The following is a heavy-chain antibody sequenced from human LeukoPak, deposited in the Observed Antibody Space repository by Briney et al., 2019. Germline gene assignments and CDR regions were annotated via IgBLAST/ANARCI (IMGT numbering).Heavy chain of an antibody. CDR2: ISNSGGGT. D-gene: IGHD6-19*01. J-gene: IGHJ4*02. CDR1: GNYW. V-gene: IGHV3-23*01. CDR3: AKWRLVPRDPFDY. Sequence: GGSLRLSCAASGNYWMHWVRQAPGTGLEWVSGISNSGGGTYYADSVKGRFTISRDNSKNTLYLQMNSLRVEDTAVYYCAKWRLVPRDPFDYWGQGTLVTVSS.